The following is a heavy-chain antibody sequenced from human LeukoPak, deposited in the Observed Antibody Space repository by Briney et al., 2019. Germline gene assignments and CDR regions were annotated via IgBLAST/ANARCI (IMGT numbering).Heavy chain of an antibody. CDR1: GFTLSSYG. D-gene: IGHD3-22*01. V-gene: IGHV3-33*01. CDR2: IWYDGSNK. CDR3: AREYYDSSGYYGY. J-gene: IGHJ4*02. Sequence: PGGSLRLSCAASGFTLSSYGMHWVRQAPGKGLEWVAVIWYDGSNKYYADSVKGRFTISRDNSKNTLYLQMNSLRAEDTAVYYCAREYYDSSGYYGYWGQGTLVTVSS.